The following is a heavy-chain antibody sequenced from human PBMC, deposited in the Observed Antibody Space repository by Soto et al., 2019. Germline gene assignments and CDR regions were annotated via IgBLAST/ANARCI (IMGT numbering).Heavy chain of an antibody. V-gene: IGHV1-18*01. J-gene: IGHJ6*02. Sequence: QVQLVQSGAEVKKPGASVKVSCKASGYTFTSYGISWVRQAPGQGLEWMGWISPYNGNTNYAQKLQGRVTMTTDTSTRTAXMDLRSLRSDDTAVYYCARGIGGWFGVAYYYGMDVWGQGTTVTVSS. CDR3: ARGIGGWFGVAYYYGMDV. CDR2: ISPYNGNT. CDR1: GYTFTSYG. D-gene: IGHD3-10*01.